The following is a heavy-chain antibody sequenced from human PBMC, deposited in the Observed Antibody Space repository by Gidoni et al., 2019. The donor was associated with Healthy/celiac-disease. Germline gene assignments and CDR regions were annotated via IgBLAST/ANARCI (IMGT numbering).Heavy chain of an antibody. J-gene: IGHJ4*02. CDR1: GGTCSSYA. V-gene: IGHV1-69*06. CDR2: IIPIFGTE. D-gene: IGHD6-25*01. Sequence: QVQLVQSGAEVKKPGSSVKVSCTASGGTCSSYAISWVRQAPGQGLEWLGGIIPIFGTENYAQKFQGRVTITADKSTSTAYMELSSLRSEDTAVYYCASGDSNGYWGQGTLVTVSS. CDR3: ASGDSNGY.